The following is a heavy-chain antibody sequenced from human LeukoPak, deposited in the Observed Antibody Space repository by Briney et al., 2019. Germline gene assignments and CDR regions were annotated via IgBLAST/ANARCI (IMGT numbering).Heavy chain of an antibody. CDR2: ISYDGSNK. V-gene: IGHV3-30*04. Sequence: GGSLRLSCAASGFTFSNYAMYWVRQTPGKGLQWVALISYDGSNKYSADSVKGRFTISRDNAKNSLYLQMNSLRAEDTAVYYCARAHNWKYGTFDYWGQGTLVTVSS. CDR3: ARAHNWKYGTFDY. D-gene: IGHD1-7*01. J-gene: IGHJ4*02. CDR1: GFTFSNYA.